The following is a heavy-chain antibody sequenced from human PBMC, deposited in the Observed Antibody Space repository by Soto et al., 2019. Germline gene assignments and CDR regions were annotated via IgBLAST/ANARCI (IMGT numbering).Heavy chain of an antibody. J-gene: IGHJ4*02. CDR3: ARVGLPAAITRYYFDY. CDR1: GYTFTTYA. V-gene: IGHV1-18*01. CDR2: ISAYNGNT. Sequence: ASVQVSCKASGYTFTTYAISWVRQAPGQGLEWMGWISAYNGNTNYAQNFQGRVTITADESTSTAYMELSSLRSEDTAVYYCARVGLPAAITRYYFDYWCQGTLVTVSS. D-gene: IGHD2-2*02.